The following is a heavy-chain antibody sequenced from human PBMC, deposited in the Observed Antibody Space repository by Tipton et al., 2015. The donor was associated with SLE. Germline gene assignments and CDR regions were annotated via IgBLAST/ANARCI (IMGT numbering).Heavy chain of an antibody. Sequence: SLRLSSSASGFTFSSYAMHWVRQAPGKRLEFVSSITTNGDNTYYADSVKGRFTISRDNSKNTLYLQMSSLRPDDTAVYYCVKCSSTSCFSPRGMDVWGQGTTVTVSS. V-gene: IGHV3-64D*08. J-gene: IGHJ6*02. CDR1: GFTFSSYA. D-gene: IGHD2-2*01. CDR2: ITTNGDNT. CDR3: VKCSSTSCFSPRGMDV.